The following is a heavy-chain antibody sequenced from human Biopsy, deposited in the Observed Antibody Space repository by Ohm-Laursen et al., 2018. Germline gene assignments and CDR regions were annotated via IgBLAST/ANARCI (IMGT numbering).Heavy chain of an antibody. CDR2: INPSGSTT. J-gene: IGHJ4*02. D-gene: IGHD6-19*01. CDR3: ARNTGWYGDLYYFDY. V-gene: IGHV1-46*01. CDR1: GYTFTSYY. Sequence: SSEKVSCKASGYTFTSYYMHWVRQDPGQGLEWLGMINPSGSTTSYPQIFQGRVTMTRDTSKSTVYMELSSLRSADTAVYFCARNTGWYGDLYYFDYWGQGTLVTVSS.